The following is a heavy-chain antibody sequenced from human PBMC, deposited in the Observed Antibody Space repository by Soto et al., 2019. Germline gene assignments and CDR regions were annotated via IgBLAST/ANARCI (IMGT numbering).Heavy chain of an antibody. V-gene: IGHV1-18*01. CDR2: ISPYNGNT. D-gene: IGHD3-10*01. CDR1: GYTFTTYG. CDR3: ARGWFGVFVYYFDY. J-gene: IGHJ4*02. Sequence: QVQLVQSGAEVKKPGASVKVSCKTSGYTFTTYGISWVRQAPGQGLEWMGWISPYNGNTKYAQKLQGRVTMTADTPTSPAYMDLRSLTSDDTAVYYCARGWFGVFVYYFDYWGQGTLVTVSS.